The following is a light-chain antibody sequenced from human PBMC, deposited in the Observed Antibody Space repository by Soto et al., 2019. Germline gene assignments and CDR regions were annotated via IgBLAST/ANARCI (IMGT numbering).Light chain of an antibody. CDR1: SSDVGGSNY. J-gene: IGLJ2*01. Sequence: QSALTQPPSASGSPGQSVTISCTGTSSDVGGSNYVSWYQQHPGKAPKLMIYEVSKRPSGVPDRFSGFKSGNTASLTVSGRHAEDEADYYYSSYDGSNNLVFGGGTKLTVL. CDR2: EVS. V-gene: IGLV2-8*01. CDR3: SSYDGSNNLV.